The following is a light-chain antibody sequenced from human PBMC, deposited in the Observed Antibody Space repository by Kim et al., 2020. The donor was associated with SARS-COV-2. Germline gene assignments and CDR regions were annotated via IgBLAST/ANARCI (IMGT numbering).Light chain of an antibody. CDR2: DAF. Sequence: ASTGNRVTITCRTSQDISNSLAWYQQKPGKAPELLIYDAFTLQSGVSRRFSGSRSGTDITLTISSLQSEDFATYYCQQHYIYPLTFGGGTKVDIK. J-gene: IGKJ4*01. V-gene: IGKV1-8*01. CDR1: QDISNS. CDR3: QQHYIYPLT.